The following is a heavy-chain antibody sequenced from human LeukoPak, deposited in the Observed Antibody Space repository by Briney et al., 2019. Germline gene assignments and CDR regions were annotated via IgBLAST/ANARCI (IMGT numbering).Heavy chain of an antibody. D-gene: IGHD1-20*01. CDR2: ISSSGSTL. J-gene: IGHJ4*02. Sequence: GGSLRLSCAASGSTFSSSAMSWIRQAPGKGLEWVSYISSSGSTLYYADSVKGRITISRDNAKNSLYLQMNSLRAEDTAVYYCARRRYNWNAIDYWGQGTLVTVSS. CDR3: ARRRYNWNAIDY. V-gene: IGHV3-11*01. CDR1: GSTFSSSA.